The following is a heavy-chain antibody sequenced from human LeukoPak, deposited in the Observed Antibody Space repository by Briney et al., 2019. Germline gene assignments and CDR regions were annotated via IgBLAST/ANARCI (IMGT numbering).Heavy chain of an antibody. D-gene: IGHD3-22*01. Sequence: PSETLSLTCTVSAGSVTNSYYWAWIRLPPGKGLEWIGSMYYSGSTYYNPSLKSRVTISVDTSKNQFSLKLSSVTAADTAVYYCARQYYYNRAIYSKLDYWGQGTLVTVSS. CDR1: AGSVTNSYY. CDR2: MYYSGST. CDR3: ARQYYYNRAIYSKLDY. J-gene: IGHJ4*02. V-gene: IGHV4-39*01.